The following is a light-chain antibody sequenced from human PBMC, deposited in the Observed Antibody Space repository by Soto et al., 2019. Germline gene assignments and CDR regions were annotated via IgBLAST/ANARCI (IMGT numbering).Light chain of an antibody. J-gene: IGKJ4*01. V-gene: IGKV3-15*01. CDR1: QSVSSN. CDR2: GAS. Sequence: ENVLTHFPGTLTLPPVERATLSCMASQSVSSNLAWYQQKPAQAPRLLIYGASMRATGIPARFSGGGSGTEFTLTISTLQSEDFAVYYRQQYNNWPLTFGGGTKVDI. CDR3: QQYNNWPLT.